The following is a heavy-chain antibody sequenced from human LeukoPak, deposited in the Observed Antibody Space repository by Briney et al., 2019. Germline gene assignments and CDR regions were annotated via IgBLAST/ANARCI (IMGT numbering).Heavy chain of an antibody. V-gene: IGHV3-23*01. Sequence: PGGSLRLSCAVSGFTFSSYAMSWVRQAPGKGLEWVSAITGRGDSTYYADSVKGRFTVSRDNSKNTLYLQMNSLRAEDTAVYYCAKDYYYGSGSYQFPGYWGQGTLVTVPS. CDR2: ITGRGDST. D-gene: IGHD3-10*01. J-gene: IGHJ4*02. CDR3: AKDYYYGSGSYQFPGY. CDR1: GFTFSSYA.